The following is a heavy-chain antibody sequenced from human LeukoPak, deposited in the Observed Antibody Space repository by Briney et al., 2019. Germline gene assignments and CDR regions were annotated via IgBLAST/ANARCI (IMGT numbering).Heavy chain of an antibody. CDR1: VGSFSGYY. J-gene: IGHJ2*01. V-gene: IGHV4-34*01. Sequence: SETLSLTCAVYVGSFSGYYGSWIRHPPGKGLEWMGEINHSGSTNYNPSLKSRVAISVDTSKNQFSLQLSSVTAADTAVYYCARDHAIRGVYWFFDLWGRGTLVTVSS. CDR3: ARDHAIRGVYWFFDL. CDR2: INHSGST.